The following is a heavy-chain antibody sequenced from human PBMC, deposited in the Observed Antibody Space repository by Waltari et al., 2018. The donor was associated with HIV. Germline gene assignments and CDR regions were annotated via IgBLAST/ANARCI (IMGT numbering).Heavy chain of an antibody. CDR1: GFDFKKYW. D-gene: IGHD3-22*01. J-gene: IGHJ4*02. V-gene: IGHV3-15*01. Sequence: EVQLVESGGGLVKPGASLRVSCAASGFDFKKYWMSWFRQAPEKGLEWVGRIKSEQSGGTVDYAAPVKGRFTISRDDSKNMMYLQMDSLESEDTAVYYCTTGSSGAEDYWGQGTLVTVSS. CDR3: TTGSSGAEDY. CDR2: IKSEQSGGTV.